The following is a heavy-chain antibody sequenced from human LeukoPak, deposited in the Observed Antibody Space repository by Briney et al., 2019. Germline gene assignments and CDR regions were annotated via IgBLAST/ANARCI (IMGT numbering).Heavy chain of an antibody. CDR1: GFTFSDYN. V-gene: IGHV3-11*01. Sequence: GGSLRLSCAASGFTFSDYNMNRVRQAPGKGLEWVSYITNGGSTIHHADSVKGRFTISRDNAKKTLYLQMNSLRAEDTAVYYCARSIGLTGGGVDVWGQGTTVTVSS. J-gene: IGHJ6*02. D-gene: IGHD3-9*01. CDR3: ARSIGLTGGGVDV. CDR2: ITNGGSTI.